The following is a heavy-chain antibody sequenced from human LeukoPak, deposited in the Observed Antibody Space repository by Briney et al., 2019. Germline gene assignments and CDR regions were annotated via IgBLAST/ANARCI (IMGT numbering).Heavy chain of an antibody. CDR1: GYTFTSYD. J-gene: IGHJ4*02. D-gene: IGHD3-10*01. Sequence: ASVNVSCTASGYTFTSYDMHWGRQPPGQGLEWMGIINPSGGSTSYAQKFQGRVTMTRDPSINTAYMDVSSLRADDTAVYYCARGESGSDYWGQGTLVIVSS. V-gene: IGHV1-46*01. CDR2: INPSGGST. CDR3: ARGESGSDY.